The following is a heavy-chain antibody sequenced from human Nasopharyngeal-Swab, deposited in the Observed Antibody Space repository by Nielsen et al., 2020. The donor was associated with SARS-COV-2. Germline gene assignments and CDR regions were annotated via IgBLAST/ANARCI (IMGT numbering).Heavy chain of an antibody. CDR2: ISSSSSYI. Sequence: WICQPPGKGLEWVSSISSSSSYIYYADSVKGRFTISRDNAKNSLYLQMNSLRAEDTAVYYCARGPSRELQGAQGDYWGQGTLVTVSS. J-gene: IGHJ4*02. V-gene: IGHV3-21*01. D-gene: IGHD5-24*01. CDR3: ARGPSRELQGAQGDY.